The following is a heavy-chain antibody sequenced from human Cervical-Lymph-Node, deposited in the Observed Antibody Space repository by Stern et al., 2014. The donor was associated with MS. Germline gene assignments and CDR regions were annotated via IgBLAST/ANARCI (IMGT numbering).Heavy chain of an antibody. J-gene: IGHJ2*01. Sequence: EVQLEESGGDLVQPGGSLRLSCAASGFTFSSYWMHWVRQAPGKGLVWVSRINSDGSTTNYADSVKGRFPISRDNAKNTLYLQISSLRAEDTAVYYCAGGSTYGNWYFAFWGRGTLVTVSS. V-gene: IGHV3-74*02. CDR2: INSDGSTT. CDR3: AGGSTYGNWYFAF. D-gene: IGHD5-18*01. CDR1: GFTFSSYW.